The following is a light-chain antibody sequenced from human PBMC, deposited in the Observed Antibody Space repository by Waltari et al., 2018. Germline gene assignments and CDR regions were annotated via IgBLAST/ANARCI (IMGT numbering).Light chain of an antibody. Sequence: DIVMTQSPDSLAVSLGERATINCKSSQSVLYTSYNKNFLAWYQQKPGQPPKLRIYWASTRESGVPDRFSGRGSGTDFTLTISSLQSEDVAVYYCQQYYSSPWTFGQGSKVEIK. J-gene: IGKJ1*01. CDR1: QSVLYTSYNKNF. V-gene: IGKV4-1*01. CDR3: QQYYSSPWT. CDR2: WAS.